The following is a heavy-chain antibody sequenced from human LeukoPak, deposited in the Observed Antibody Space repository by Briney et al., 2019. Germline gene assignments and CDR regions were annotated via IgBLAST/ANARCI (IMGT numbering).Heavy chain of an antibody. Sequence: GGSLRLSCAASGFTFSSYWMSWVRQAPGKGVEWVANIKQDGSEKYYVDSVKGRFTISRDNAKNSLYLQMNSLRAEDTAVYYCARRYYDFWSGYYEGPYYFDYWGQGTLVTVSS. CDR3: ARRYYDFWSGYYEGPYYFDY. J-gene: IGHJ4*02. D-gene: IGHD3-3*01. CDR2: IKQDGSEK. CDR1: GFTFSSYW. V-gene: IGHV3-7*01.